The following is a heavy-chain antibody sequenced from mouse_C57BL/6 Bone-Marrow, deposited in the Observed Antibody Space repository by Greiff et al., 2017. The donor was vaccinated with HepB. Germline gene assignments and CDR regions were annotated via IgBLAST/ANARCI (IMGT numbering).Heavy chain of an antibody. CDR1: GYAFTNYL. Sequence: VQLQQSGAELVRPGTSVKVSCKASGYAFTNYLIEWVKQRPGQGLEWIGVINPGSGGTNYSEKFKGKATLTADKSSSTAYMQLSSLTSEDSAVYFCARSDGYYVIAYWGQGTLVTVSA. CDR3: ARSDGYYVIAY. CDR2: INPGSGGT. J-gene: IGHJ3*01. V-gene: IGHV1-54*01. D-gene: IGHD2-3*01.